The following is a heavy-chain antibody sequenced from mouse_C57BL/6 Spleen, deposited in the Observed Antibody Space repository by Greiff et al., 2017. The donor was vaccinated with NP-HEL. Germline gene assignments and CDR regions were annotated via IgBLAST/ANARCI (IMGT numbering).Heavy chain of an antibody. CDR2: IYPGDGDT. V-gene: IGHV1-82*01. Sequence: QVQLQQSGPELVKPLSSFPLSFPSSGSAFSSSWMNWVKQRPGKGLEWIGRIYPGDGDTPSNGKFKGKATLTADKSSSTAYMQLSSLTSEDSAVYFCAMLGDSSGGGFAYWGQGTLVTVSA. CDR3: AMLGDSSGGGFAY. CDR1: GSAFSSSW. D-gene: IGHD3-2*02. J-gene: IGHJ3*01.